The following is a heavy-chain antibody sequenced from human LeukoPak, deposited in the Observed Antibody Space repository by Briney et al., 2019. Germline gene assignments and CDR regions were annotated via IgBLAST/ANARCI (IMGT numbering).Heavy chain of an antibody. CDR3: AKERGYTSGLGTLDY. V-gene: IGHV3-23*01. J-gene: IGHJ4*02. CDR2: ISGSGGST. CDR1: GFTFSNYA. Sequence: PGRSLRLSCAASGFTFSNYAMSWVRQVPGKGLEWVSTISGSGGSTYYADSLKGRFSISRDNSKNTLFLQMKSLRAEDTAVYYCAKERGYTSGLGTLDYWGQGTLVIVST. D-gene: IGHD6-19*01.